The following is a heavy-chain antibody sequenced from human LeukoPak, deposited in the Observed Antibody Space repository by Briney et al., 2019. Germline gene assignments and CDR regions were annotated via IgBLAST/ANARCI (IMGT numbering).Heavy chain of an antibody. V-gene: IGHV4-39*01. CDR3: ARKWQQLVNWFDP. J-gene: IGHJ5*02. CDR2: IYYSGST. Sequence: PSETLSLTCTVSGGSISSNNYNWGWIRQPPGKGLEWIGSIYYSGSTYYNPSLKSRVTISVDTSKNQFSLKLSSVTAADTAVYYCARKWQQLVNWFDPWGQGTLVTVSS. D-gene: IGHD6-13*01. CDR1: GGSISSNNYN.